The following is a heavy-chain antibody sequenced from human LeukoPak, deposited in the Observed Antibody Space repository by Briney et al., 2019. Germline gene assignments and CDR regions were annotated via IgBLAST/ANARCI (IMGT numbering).Heavy chain of an antibody. CDR1: GGSISSYY. V-gene: IGHV4-59*01. Sequence: SETLSLTCTVSGGSISSYYWSWIRQPPGKGLEWIGYIYYSGSTNYNPSLKSRVTISVDTSKNQFSLKLSSVTAADTAVYYCATKGGSGWYNYFDYWGQGTLVTVSS. J-gene: IGHJ4*02. CDR2: IYYSGST. D-gene: IGHD6-19*01. CDR3: ATKGGSGWYNYFDY.